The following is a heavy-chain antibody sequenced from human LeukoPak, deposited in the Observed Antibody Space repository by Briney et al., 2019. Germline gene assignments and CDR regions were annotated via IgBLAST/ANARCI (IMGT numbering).Heavy chain of an antibody. CDR1: GFTFSNYA. CDR3: VKRRDGYNNGAFDI. Sequence: GGSLRLSCAASGFTFSNYAVSWVRQAPGKGLEWVSGISGSGDGTYYADSVKGRFTISRDNSKNKLYMQMNSLRADDTAVYYCVKRRDGYNNGAFDIWGQGTMVIVSS. J-gene: IGHJ3*02. V-gene: IGHV3-23*01. D-gene: IGHD5-24*01. CDR2: ISGSGDGT.